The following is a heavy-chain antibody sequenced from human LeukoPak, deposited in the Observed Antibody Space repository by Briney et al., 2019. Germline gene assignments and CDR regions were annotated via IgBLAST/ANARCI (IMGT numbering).Heavy chain of an antibody. CDR2: IYYSGST. CDR1: GGSISSYY. Sequence: PSETLSLTCTVSGGSISSYYWSWIRQPPGKGLEWIGYIYYSGSTNYNPSLKSRVTISVDTSKNQFSLKLSSVTAADTAVYYCARDQYSPRWLQLGTSFDYWGQGTLVTVSS. J-gene: IGHJ4*02. CDR3: ARDQYSPRWLQLGTSFDY. D-gene: IGHD5-24*01. V-gene: IGHV4-59*12.